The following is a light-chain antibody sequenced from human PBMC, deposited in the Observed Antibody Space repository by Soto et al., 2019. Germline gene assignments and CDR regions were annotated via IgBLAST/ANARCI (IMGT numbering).Light chain of an antibody. CDR2: EDN. CDR1: SGSIASNY. V-gene: IGLV6-57*03. J-gene: IGLJ3*02. Sequence: NFMLTQPHSVSESPGKTVTISCTRSSGSIASNYVQWYQQRPGSAPTTVIYEDNQRPSGVPDRFPGSIDSSSNSASLTISGLKTEDEADYYCQSYDSSTNWVFGGGTKVTVL. CDR3: QSYDSSTNWV.